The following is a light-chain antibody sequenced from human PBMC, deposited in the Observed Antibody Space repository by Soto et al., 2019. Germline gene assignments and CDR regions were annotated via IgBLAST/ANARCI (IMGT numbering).Light chain of an antibody. CDR3: QHYNTYPWT. CDR2: KAS. V-gene: IGKV1-5*03. CDR1: QSISSW. Sequence: DIQMTQSPSILSASVGDRVTITCRASQSISSWLAWYQQKPGKAPNLLIHKASHLESGVPSRFSGSGSWTEFTLTISSLQPGDFATYYCQHYNTYPWTFGQGTKVEIK. J-gene: IGKJ1*01.